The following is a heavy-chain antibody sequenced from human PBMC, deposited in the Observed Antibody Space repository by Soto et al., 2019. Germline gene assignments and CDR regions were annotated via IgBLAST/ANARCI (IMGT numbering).Heavy chain of an antibody. CDR3: ARPNTRYSSSWYRN. D-gene: IGHD6-13*01. CDR2: IIPIFGTA. V-gene: IGHV1-69*13. Sequence: GASVKVSCKASGGTFSSYAISWVRQAPGQGLEWMGGIIPIFGTANYAQKLQGRVTITADESTSTAYMELSSLRSEDTAVYYCARPNTRYSSSWYRNWGQGTLVTVSS. CDR1: GGTFSSYA. J-gene: IGHJ4*02.